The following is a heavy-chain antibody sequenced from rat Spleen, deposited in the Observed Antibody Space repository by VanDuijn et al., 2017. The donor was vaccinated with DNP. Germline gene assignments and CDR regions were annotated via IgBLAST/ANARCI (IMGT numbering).Heavy chain of an antibody. D-gene: IGHD1-4*01. CDR2: IGSTGDNT. CDR3: ARSRLPGYYPFAC. CDR1: GFIFSNYW. J-gene: IGHJ3*01. V-gene: IGHV5-31*01. Sequence: EVQLVESGGGPVQPGRSLKLSCVASGFIFSNYWMTWIRQAPGKGLEWVASIGSTGDNTYYSDSVKGRFSLSRDNAKSTLYLQMNSLRSEDTATYYCARSRLPGYYPFACWGQGTLVTVSS.